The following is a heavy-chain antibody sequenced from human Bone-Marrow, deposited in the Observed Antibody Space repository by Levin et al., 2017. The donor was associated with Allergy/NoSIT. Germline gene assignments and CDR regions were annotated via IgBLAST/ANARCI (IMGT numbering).Heavy chain of an antibody. CDR3: AKKRMDIVVVPAAIQVYYYGMDV. J-gene: IGHJ6*02. CDR2: ISYDGSNK. V-gene: IGHV3-30*18. D-gene: IGHD2-2*03. Sequence: GGSLRLSCAASGFTFSSYGMHWVRQAPGKGLEWVAVISYDGSNKYYADSVKGRFTISRDNSKNTLYLQMNSLRAEDTAVYYCAKKRMDIVVVPAAIQVYYYGMDVWGQGTTVTVSS. CDR1: GFTFSSYG.